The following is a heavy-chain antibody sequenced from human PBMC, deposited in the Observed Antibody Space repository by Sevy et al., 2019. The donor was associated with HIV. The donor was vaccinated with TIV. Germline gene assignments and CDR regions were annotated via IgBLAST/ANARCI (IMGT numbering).Heavy chain of an antibody. V-gene: IGHV4-39*01. Sequence: SETLSLTCTVSGGSISSSSYYWGWIRQPPGKGLEWIGSIYYSGSTYYNPSLKSRVTISVDTSKNQFSLKLSSVTAADTAVYYCARHKYSSSWYALGDWFDPWGQGTLVTVSS. CDR3: ARHKYSSSWYALGDWFDP. D-gene: IGHD6-13*01. J-gene: IGHJ5*02. CDR2: IYYSGST. CDR1: GGSISSSSYY.